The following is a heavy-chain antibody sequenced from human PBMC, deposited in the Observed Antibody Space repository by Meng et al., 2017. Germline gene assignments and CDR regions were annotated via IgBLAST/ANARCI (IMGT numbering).Heavy chain of an antibody. Sequence: GQLVQSGAEVQKPGASVKVSCKPSGYNFPDYYIHWVRRAPGQGLEWMGRINPKSGDTHYAQKFQARVTMTGDTSISTAYMELSGLRSDDTAMYYCARDEDISAAGKLFGDYWGQGTLVTVSS. CDR3: ARDEDISAAGKLFGDY. D-gene: IGHD6-25*01. CDR1: GYNFPDYY. V-gene: IGHV1-2*06. J-gene: IGHJ4*02. CDR2: INPKSGDT.